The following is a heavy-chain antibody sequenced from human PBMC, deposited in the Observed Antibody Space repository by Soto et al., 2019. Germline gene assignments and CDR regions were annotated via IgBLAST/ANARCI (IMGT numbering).Heavy chain of an antibody. J-gene: IGHJ4*02. CDR2: MNPNSGDT. Sequence: QVPLVQSGAEVKKPGASVKVSCKASGYTFSDHDINWVRQASGQGPEWLGWMNPNSGDTGYALNFQGRVTMTRDTSKRTAYMELSSLRSEDTAVYYCARVGGTWNDDNFDYWGQGTLVTVSS. CDR1: GYTFSDHD. CDR3: ARVGGTWNDDNFDY. V-gene: IGHV1-8*01. D-gene: IGHD1-1*01.